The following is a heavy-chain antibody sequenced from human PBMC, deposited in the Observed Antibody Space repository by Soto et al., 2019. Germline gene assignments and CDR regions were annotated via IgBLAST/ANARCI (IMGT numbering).Heavy chain of an antibody. Sequence: ASETLSLTCTVSGGSISSYYWSWIRQPPGKGLEWIGYIYYSGSTNYNPSLKCRVTISVDTSKNQFSLKLGSVTAADTAVYYCARGNTSGWYGTWLLYNWFDPWGQGTLVTVSS. CDR1: GGSISSYY. J-gene: IGHJ5*02. V-gene: IGHV4-59*01. CDR2: IYYSGST. D-gene: IGHD6-19*01. CDR3: ARGNTSGWYGTWLLYNWFDP.